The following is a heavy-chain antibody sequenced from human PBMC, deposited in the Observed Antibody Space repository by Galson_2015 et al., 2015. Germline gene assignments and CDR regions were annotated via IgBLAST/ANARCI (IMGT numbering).Heavy chain of an antibody. Sequence: SLRLSCAASGFTFSNYAMSWVRQAPGGGLEWVSTNSGSGGSTYYADSVKGRFTISRDNSKNTLYLQMNSLRAEDTAVYYCAKDHLGYRGSVRGVVYYGMDVWGQGTPVTVSS. CDR3: AKDHLGYRGSVRGVVYYGMDV. V-gene: IGHV3-23*01. CDR1: GFTFSNYA. D-gene: IGHD3-10*01. CDR2: NSGSGGST. J-gene: IGHJ6*02.